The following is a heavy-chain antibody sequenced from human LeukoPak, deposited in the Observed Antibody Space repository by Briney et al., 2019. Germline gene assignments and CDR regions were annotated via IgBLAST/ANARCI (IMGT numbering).Heavy chain of an antibody. CDR1: AFTFSSYA. CDR2: ISGSGGNT. V-gene: IGHV3-23*01. CDR3: AKGTQHWLVGVYYGMDV. Sequence: GGSLRLSCAASAFTFSSYAMSWVRQAPGKGLEWVSAISGSGGNTYYADSVKGRFTISRDNSKNTLHLQMNSLRAEDTAIYYCAKGTQHWLVGVYYGMDVWGQGTTVTVSS. J-gene: IGHJ6*02. D-gene: IGHD6-19*01.